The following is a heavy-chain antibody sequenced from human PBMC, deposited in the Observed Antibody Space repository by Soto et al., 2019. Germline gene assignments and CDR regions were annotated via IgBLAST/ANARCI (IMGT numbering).Heavy chain of an antibody. D-gene: IGHD6-13*01. V-gene: IGHV3-48*02. CDR2: ISSSKTYI. CDR1: GFSFSSYS. Sequence: EVQLVESGGGLVQPGQSLRVSCAASGFSFSSYSMNWVRQAPGKGLEWISYISSSKTYIWYADSVKGRFTISRDNAKNSLSLQMNNLRDEDTAVCYCLRDRCWAVDIWGLGTTVTVSS. J-gene: IGHJ3*02. CDR3: LRDRCWAVDI.